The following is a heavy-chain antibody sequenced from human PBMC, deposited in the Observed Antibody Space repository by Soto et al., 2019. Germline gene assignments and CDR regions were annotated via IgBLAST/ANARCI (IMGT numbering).Heavy chain of an antibody. V-gene: IGHV3-7*01. CDR3: ARKRDWNYQPNYFDY. Sequence: GGSLRLSCAASGFTFSSYWMSWVRQAPGKGLEWVANIKQDGSEKYYVDSVKGRFTISRDNAKNSLYLQMNSLRAEDTAVYYCARKRDWNYQPNYFDYWGQGTLVTVSS. J-gene: IGHJ4*02. CDR2: IKQDGSEK. CDR1: GFTFSSYW. D-gene: IGHD1-7*01.